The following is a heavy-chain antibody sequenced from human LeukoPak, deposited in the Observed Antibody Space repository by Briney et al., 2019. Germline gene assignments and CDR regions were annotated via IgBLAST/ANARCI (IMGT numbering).Heavy chain of an antibody. CDR3: AKDKGVGATGAFDI. Sequence: PGGSLRLSCAASGFTFSDYYMSWIRQAPGKGLEWVSYMSTSSSYTNYADSVKGRFTISRDNAKNSLYLQMSSLRAEDTAAYYCAKDKGVGATGAFDIWGQGTMVTVSS. CDR1: GFTFSDYY. J-gene: IGHJ3*02. V-gene: IGHV3-11*05. D-gene: IGHD1-26*01. CDR2: MSTSSSYT.